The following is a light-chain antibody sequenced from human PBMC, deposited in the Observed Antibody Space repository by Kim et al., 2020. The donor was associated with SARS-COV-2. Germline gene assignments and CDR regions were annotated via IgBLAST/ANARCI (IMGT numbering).Light chain of an antibody. CDR3: LQNRTYPIT. CDR2: GAS. V-gene: IGKV1-17*01. CDR1: QDIRND. Sequence: DIQMTQSPSSLSASVGDRVTITCRASQDIRNDLGWYQQNPGRAPKRLIYGASSLQSGVPSRFSGSGSGTEFTLTISSVQPEDFATYFYLQNRTYPITFGERTRLEIK. J-gene: IGKJ5*01.